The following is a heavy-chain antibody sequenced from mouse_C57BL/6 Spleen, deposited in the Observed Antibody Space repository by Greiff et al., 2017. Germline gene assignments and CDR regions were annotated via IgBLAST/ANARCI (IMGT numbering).Heavy chain of an antibody. V-gene: IGHV1-69*01. CDR2: IDPSDSYT. J-gene: IGHJ2*01. Sequence: QVQLQQPGAELVMPGASVKLSCKASGYTFTSYWMHWVKQRPGQGLEWIGEIDPSDSYTNYNQKFKGKSTLTVDKSSSTAYMQLSRLTSEDSAVYYCARRGLDYFDYWGQGTTLTVSS. D-gene: IGHD2-10*02. CDR3: ARRGLDYFDY. CDR1: GYTFTSYW.